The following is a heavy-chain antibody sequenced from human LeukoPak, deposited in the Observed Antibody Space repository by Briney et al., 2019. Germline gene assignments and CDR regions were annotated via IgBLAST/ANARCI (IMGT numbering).Heavy chain of an antibody. J-gene: IGHJ4*02. CDR3: ARDRRAVAGPAFDY. CDR2: INHSGST. CDR1: GGSFSGYY. V-gene: IGHV4-34*01. D-gene: IGHD6-19*01. Sequence: SETLSLTCAVYGGSFSGYYWSWIRQPPGKGLEWIGEINHSGSTNYNPSLKSRVTISVDTSKNQFSLKLSSVTAADTAVYYCARDRRAVAGPAFDYWGQGTLVTVSS.